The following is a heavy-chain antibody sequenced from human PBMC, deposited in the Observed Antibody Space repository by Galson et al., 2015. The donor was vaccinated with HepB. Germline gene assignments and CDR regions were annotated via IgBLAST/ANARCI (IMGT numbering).Heavy chain of an antibody. CDR3: ARELRDGYCSSTTCRNWFDP. CDR1: GYTFTGYY. Sequence: SVKVSCKASGYTFTGYYIHWVRQAPQQGLEWMGWIDPNSGGTNYAQKFQGWVTMTRDTSISTAYMELSRLRSDDTAVYYCARELRDGYCSSTTCRNWFDPWGQGTLVTVSS. CDR2: IDPNSGGT. D-gene: IGHD2-2*01. V-gene: IGHV1-2*04. J-gene: IGHJ5*02.